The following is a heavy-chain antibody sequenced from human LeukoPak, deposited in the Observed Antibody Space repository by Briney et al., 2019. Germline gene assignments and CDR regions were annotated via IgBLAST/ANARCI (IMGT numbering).Heavy chain of an antibody. Sequence: PGGSLRLSCAASGFTVSSNYMSWVRQAPGKGLEWVSVIYSSGSTYYADSVKGRFTISRDNSKNTLYVQMNSLRAEDTAVYYCARSTSGHNWFDPWGQGTLVTVSS. CDR3: ARSTSGHNWFDP. J-gene: IGHJ5*02. D-gene: IGHD6-25*01. V-gene: IGHV3-53*01. CDR2: IYSSGST. CDR1: GFTVSSNY.